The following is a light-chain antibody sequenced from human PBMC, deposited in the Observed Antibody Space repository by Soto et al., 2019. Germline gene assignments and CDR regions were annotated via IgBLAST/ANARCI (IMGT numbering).Light chain of an antibody. CDR3: QQRSNWPRT. CDR1: QSVSSS. CDR2: DAS. V-gene: IGKV3-11*01. Sequence: EIVLTQSPATLSLSPGERDTLSCRASQSVSSSLAWYQQKPGQAPRLLIYDASNRATGIPARFSGSGSGTDFTLTISSLEPEDFAVYYCQQRSNWPRTFGQGTKLEIK. J-gene: IGKJ2*01.